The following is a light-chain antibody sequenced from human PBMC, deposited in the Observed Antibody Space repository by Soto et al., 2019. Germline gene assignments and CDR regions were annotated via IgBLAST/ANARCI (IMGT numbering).Light chain of an antibody. Sequence: AIRMTQSPSSFSASTGDGVTITCRASQGISSYLAWYQQKPGKAPKLLIYAASTLQSGDPSRFSGSGSGTDFTLTISCLQSEDFATYYCQQYDSYPRTFGQGTKVEIK. V-gene: IGKV1-8*01. CDR1: QGISSY. CDR3: QQYDSYPRT. J-gene: IGKJ1*01. CDR2: AAS.